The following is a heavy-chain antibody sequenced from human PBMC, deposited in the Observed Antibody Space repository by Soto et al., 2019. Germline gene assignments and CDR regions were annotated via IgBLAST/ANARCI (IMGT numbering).Heavy chain of an antibody. CDR3: AKVDSSGRIYDY. CDR1: GLTFSSYV. CDR2: ISSSGGNT. Sequence: EVQLLESGGGLVQPGGSRRLACAASGLTFSSYVMSWVRQAPGKGLEWVSSISSSGGNTYYADSVKGQFTISRDDSKNTRYLEMNSRRAEDTVVYDGAKVDSSGRIYDYGGQGTLVTVSS. J-gene: IGHJ4*02. D-gene: IGHD3-22*01. V-gene: IGHV3-23*01.